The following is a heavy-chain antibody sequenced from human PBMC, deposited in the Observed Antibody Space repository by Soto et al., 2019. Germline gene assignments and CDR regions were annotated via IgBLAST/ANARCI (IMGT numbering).Heavy chain of an antibody. CDR1: GYSFTSYW. V-gene: IGHV5-51*01. D-gene: IGHD4-17*01. CDR3: ARHRYGELNYYYYGMDV. Sequence: GESLKISCKGSGYSFTSYWIGLVRQMPGKGLEWMGIIYPGDSDTRYSPSFQGQVTISADKSISTAYLQWSSLKASDTAMYYCARHRYGELNYYYYGMDVWGQGTTVTVSS. CDR2: IYPGDSDT. J-gene: IGHJ6*02.